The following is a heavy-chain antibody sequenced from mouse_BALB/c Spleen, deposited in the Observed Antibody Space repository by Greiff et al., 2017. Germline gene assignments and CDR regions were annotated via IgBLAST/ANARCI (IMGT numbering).Heavy chain of an antibody. CDR1: GFTFSSYG. CDR2: INSNGGST. Sequence: EVKLVESGGGLVQPGGSLKLSCAASGFTFSSYGMSWVRQTPDKRLELVATINSNGGSTYYPDSVKGRFTISRDNAKNTLYLQMSSLKSEDTAMYYCARDQYYFDYWGQGTTLTVSS. J-gene: IGHJ2*01. CDR3: ARDQYYFDY. V-gene: IGHV5-6-3*01.